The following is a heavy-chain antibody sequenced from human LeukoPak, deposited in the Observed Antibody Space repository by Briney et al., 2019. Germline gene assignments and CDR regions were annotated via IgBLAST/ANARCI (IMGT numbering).Heavy chain of an antibody. CDR1: GFTFSAYA. Sequence: PGGSLRLSCTASGFTFSAYAMMWVRQAPGKGLEWVSTISGSGGSTYYVDSVKGRFTISRDNSKNTLYLQMNSLRAEDTAVYYCANDRLMGSSWYYLDYWGQGTLVTVSS. CDR3: ANDRLMGSSWYYLDY. J-gene: IGHJ4*02. D-gene: IGHD6-13*01. V-gene: IGHV3-23*01. CDR2: ISGSGGST.